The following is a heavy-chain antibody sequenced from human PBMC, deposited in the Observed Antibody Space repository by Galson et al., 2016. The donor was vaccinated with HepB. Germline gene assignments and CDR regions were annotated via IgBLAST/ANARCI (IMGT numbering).Heavy chain of an antibody. V-gene: IGHV4-39*01. Sequence: SETLSLTCTVSGGSISGSTYYWGWIRQPPGKGLEGIGFIYYSGNTYYSPSLKSRVTISVDPSKNQFSLRLSSVTAAHTAVYYYARHMHEANLELLARKYYYYMDVWGKGTTVTVSS. J-gene: IGHJ6*03. CDR3: ARHMHEANLELLARKYYYYMDV. CDR2: IYYSGNT. D-gene: IGHD3-3*01. CDR1: GGSISGSTYY.